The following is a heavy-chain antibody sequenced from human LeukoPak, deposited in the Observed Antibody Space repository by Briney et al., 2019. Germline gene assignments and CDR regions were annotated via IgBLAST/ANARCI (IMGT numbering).Heavy chain of an antibody. V-gene: IGHV4-39*01. CDR1: GGSISSSSYY. Sequence: PSETLSLTCTVSGGSISSSSYYWGWIRQPPGKGLEWIGSIYYSGSTYYNPSLKSRVTISVDTSKNQFSLKLSSVTAADTAVYYCARLKVAGSDFDYWGQETLVTVSS. CDR2: IYYSGST. J-gene: IGHJ4*02. D-gene: IGHD6-19*01. CDR3: ARLKVAGSDFDY.